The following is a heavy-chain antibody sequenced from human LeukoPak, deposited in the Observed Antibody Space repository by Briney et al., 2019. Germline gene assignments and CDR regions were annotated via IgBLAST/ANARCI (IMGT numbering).Heavy chain of an antibody. CDR3: GRYDCSGGHCHIDY. CDR1: GGSFSGYY. CDR2: INHSGST. J-gene: IGHJ4*02. D-gene: IGHD2-15*01. Sequence: SETLSLTCAVYGGSFSGYYWRWVRQPPGKGLEWMGEINHSGSTNYNPSLKTRLPISIDTYKHQFSLKLSSVPAADTAVYYCGRYDCSGGHCHIDYWGQGTLVTVSS. V-gene: IGHV4-34*01.